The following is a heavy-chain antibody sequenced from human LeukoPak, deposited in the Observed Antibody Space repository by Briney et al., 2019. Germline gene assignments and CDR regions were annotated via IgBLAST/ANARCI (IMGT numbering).Heavy chain of an antibody. Sequence: GRSLRLSCAASGFTFSSYGMHWVRQAPGKGLEWVAVISYDGSNKYYADSVEGRFTISRDNSKNTLYLQMNSLRAEDTAVYYCARHLTDTAMVFDYWGQGTLVTVSS. D-gene: IGHD5-18*01. CDR1: GFTFSSYG. CDR3: ARHLTDTAMVFDY. V-gene: IGHV3-30*03. J-gene: IGHJ4*02. CDR2: ISYDGSNK.